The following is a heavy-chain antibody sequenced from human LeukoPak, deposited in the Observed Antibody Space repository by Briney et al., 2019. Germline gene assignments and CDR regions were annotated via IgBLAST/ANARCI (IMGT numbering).Heavy chain of an antibody. CDR1: GGSIRNYY. CDR3: ARESSVTATY. V-gene: IGHV4-59*12. D-gene: IGHD2-15*01. J-gene: IGHJ4*02. Sequence: SETLSLTCTVSGGSIRNYYWSWIRQPPGKGLEWIGYIYYSGSTNYNPSLKGRVTISVDTSNDQFSLELTSVTAADTAVYYCARESSVTATYWGQGTLVIVSS. CDR2: IYYSGST.